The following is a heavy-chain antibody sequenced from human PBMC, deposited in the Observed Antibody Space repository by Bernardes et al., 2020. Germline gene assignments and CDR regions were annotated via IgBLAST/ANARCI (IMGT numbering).Heavy chain of an antibody. V-gene: IGHV3-7*01. Sequence: GGSLRLSCVVSGFTFRDYWMSWVRQAPGKGLEWVANIKQDGSEKYYVDSVKGRFTISRDNAKNSVNLQLNSLRAEDTAVYYCARELSSHWGGSSYYYYMDFWGKGTTVTVSS. D-gene: IGHD3-16*01. CDR1: GFTFRDYW. CDR3: ARELSSHWGGSSYYYYMDF. CDR2: IKQDGSEK. J-gene: IGHJ6*03.